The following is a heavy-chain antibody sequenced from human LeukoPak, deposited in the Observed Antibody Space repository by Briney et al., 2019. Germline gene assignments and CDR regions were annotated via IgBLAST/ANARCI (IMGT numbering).Heavy chain of an antibody. J-gene: IGHJ3*02. Sequence: NPSETLSLTCAVYGGSFSGYYWSWIRQPPGKGLEWIGEINHSGSTNYNPSLKSRVTISVDTSKNQFSLTLSSVTAADTAVYYCARALEYSTSSTGFAAFDIWGQGTMVTVSS. V-gene: IGHV4-34*01. CDR1: GGSFSGYY. D-gene: IGHD6-6*01. CDR2: INHSGST. CDR3: ARALEYSTSSTGFAAFDI.